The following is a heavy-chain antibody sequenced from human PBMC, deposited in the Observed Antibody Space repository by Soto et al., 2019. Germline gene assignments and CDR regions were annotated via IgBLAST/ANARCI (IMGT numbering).Heavy chain of an antibody. CDR1: GDTFNFYS. CDR2: VNPIVSMS. J-gene: IGHJ4*02. V-gene: IGHV1-69*02. D-gene: IGHD3-10*01. Sequence: QVQLVQSGAEVKRPGSSVKVSCKASGDTFNFYSINWVRQAPGLGLEWMGRVNPIVSMSNYAQKFQARVTMTADKSTSTDYMELSSLRSADTAIYYCASSYGSGYRAFDYWGQGALVTVSS. CDR3: ASSYGSGYRAFDY.